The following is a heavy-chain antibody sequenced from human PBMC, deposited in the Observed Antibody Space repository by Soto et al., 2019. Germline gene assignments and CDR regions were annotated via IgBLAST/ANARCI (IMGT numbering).Heavy chain of an antibody. V-gene: IGHV3-53*01. CDR3: AREAGVNGVWN. D-gene: IGHD2-8*01. CDR1: GFSVSSDY. CDR2: IYTGGDT. J-gene: IGHJ4*02. Sequence: GGSLRLSCAASGFSVSSDYMYWVRQAPGKGLEWVSVIYTGGDTYYADSVKGRFTISRDNSKNTVYLQMNSLRAEDTAVYYCAREAGVNGVWNWGQGTLVTVSS.